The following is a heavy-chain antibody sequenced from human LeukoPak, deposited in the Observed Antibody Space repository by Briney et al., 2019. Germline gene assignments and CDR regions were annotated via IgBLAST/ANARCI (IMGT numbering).Heavy chain of an antibody. CDR3: ARHLYESRGQTSFDY. V-gene: IGHV4-59*08. Sequence: SETLSLTCTVSGGSISSYYWNWIRKPPGKGLEWIGYISYSGSTNYNPSLKSRVTISVDTSQNQFSLKLSSVTAADTAMYYCARHLYESRGQTSFDYWGQGTLVTVSS. D-gene: IGHD3-22*01. CDR1: GGSISSYY. J-gene: IGHJ4*02. CDR2: ISYSGST.